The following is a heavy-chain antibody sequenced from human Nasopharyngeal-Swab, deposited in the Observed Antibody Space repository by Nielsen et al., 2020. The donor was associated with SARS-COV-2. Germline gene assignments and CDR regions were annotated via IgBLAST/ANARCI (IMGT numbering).Heavy chain of an antibody. J-gene: IGHJ4*02. CDR2: FDPEDGET. CDR1: GYTLTELS. D-gene: IGHD2-2*02. V-gene: IGHV1-24*01. CDR3: ATGPAVVVPAAIDY. Sequence: ASVKVSCKVSGYTLTELSMHWVRQAPGKGLEWMGGFDPEDGETIYAQKFQGRVTMTEDTSTDTAYMELSSLRSEDMAVYYCATGPAVVVPAAIDYWGQGTLVTVSS.